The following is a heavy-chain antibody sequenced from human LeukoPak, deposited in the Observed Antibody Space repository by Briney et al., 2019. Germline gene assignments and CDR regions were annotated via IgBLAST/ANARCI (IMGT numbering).Heavy chain of an antibody. D-gene: IGHD3-10*01. CDR2: MNPNSGNT. CDR1: GYTFTSYD. V-gene: IGHV1-8*01. CDR3: ARVRGMVRGVIKPYTFDY. J-gene: IGHJ4*02. Sequence: ASVKVSCKASGYTFTSYDINWMRQATGQGLEWMGWMNPNSGNTGYAQKFQGRVTMTRNTSISTAYMELSSLRSEDTAVYYCARVRGMVRGVIKPYTFDYWGQGTLVTVSS.